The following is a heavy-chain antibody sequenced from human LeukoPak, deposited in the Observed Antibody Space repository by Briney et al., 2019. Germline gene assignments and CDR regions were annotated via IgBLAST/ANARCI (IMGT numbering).Heavy chain of an antibody. J-gene: IGHJ4*02. CDR1: GFTFSSYS. Sequence: GGSLRLSCAASGFTFSSYSMNWVRQAPGKGLEWVSSISSSSYIYYADSVKGRFTISRDNAKNSLYLQMNSLRAEDTAVYYCARGSYYDSSGYPTGGDDYWGQGTLVTVSS. CDR3: ARGSYYDSSGYPTGGDDY. CDR2: ISSSSYI. V-gene: IGHV3-21*01. D-gene: IGHD3-22*01.